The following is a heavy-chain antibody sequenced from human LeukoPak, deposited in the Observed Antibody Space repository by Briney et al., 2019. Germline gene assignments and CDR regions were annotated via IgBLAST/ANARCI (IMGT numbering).Heavy chain of an antibody. V-gene: IGHV3-74*01. J-gene: IGHJ6*02. CDR1: GFTFSSAW. Sequence: GGSLRLSCAASGFTFSSAWMHWVRQTPGKGLVWVSRINSDGSSTNYADSVKGRFTISRDNAKNMVNLPMNSLRAEDTAIYYCTRDYSYAMAVWGQGTTVTVSS. D-gene: IGHD2-21*01. CDR2: INSDGSST. CDR3: TRDYSYAMAV.